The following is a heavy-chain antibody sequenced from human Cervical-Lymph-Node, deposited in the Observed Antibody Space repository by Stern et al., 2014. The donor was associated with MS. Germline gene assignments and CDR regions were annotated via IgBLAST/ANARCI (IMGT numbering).Heavy chain of an antibody. Sequence: EVQLVESGAEVKKPGESLKISCTGSGYSFTSYYILWVRHVPGKGLEWMGIIQPGDSETRYSPSFQGQGTISPDNSIKPAYLQWRSLKASDTAMYYCARTRYSSSWYTFDPWGQGTLVTVSS. D-gene: IGHD6-13*01. CDR2: IQPGDSET. CDR1: GYSFTSYY. CDR3: ARTRYSSSWYTFDP. V-gene: IGHV5-51*03. J-gene: IGHJ5*02.